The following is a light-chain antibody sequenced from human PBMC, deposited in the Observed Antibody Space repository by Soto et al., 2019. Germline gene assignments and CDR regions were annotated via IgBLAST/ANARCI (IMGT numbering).Light chain of an antibody. J-gene: IGLJ1*01. CDR3: CSYAGSSTYV. CDR2: EGS. V-gene: IGLV2-23*01. Sequence: LTQPASVSGSPGQSITISCTGTSSDVRSYNLVSWYQQHPGKAPKLMIYEGSKRPSGVSNRFSGSKSGNTASLTISGLQAEDEADYYCCSYAGSSTYVFGTGTKVTV. CDR1: SSDVRSYNL.